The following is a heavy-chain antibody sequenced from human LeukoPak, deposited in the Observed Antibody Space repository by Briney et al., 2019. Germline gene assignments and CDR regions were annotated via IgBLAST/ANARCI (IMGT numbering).Heavy chain of an antibody. V-gene: IGHV4-34*01. D-gene: IGHD5-24*01. CDR1: GGSFSGYY. CDR3: PRRRRSGWPQAFDI. Sequence: SETLSLSCAVYGGSFSGYYWSWIRQPPGKGLEWIGEINHSGSTNYNPSLKSRVTISVDTSKNQFSLKLSSVTAADTAVYYCPRRRRSGWPQAFDIWGQGTMVTVSS. J-gene: IGHJ3*02. CDR2: INHSGST.